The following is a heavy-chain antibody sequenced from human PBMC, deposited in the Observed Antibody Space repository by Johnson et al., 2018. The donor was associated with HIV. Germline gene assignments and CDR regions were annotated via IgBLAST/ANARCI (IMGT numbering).Heavy chain of an antibody. CDR2: IYSGGTT. CDR1: GFTVSSNY. D-gene: IGHD6-6*01. Sequence: VQLVESGGGLVHPGGSLRLSCAASGFTVSSNYMNWVRQAPGKGLEWVSVIYSGGTTYYADSVQGRFTISRDNSKNTLYLQMNSLRAEDTSLYYCARGWVRVAARYAFDIWGQGTMVTVSS. CDR3: ARGWVRVAARYAFDI. V-gene: IGHV3-66*01. J-gene: IGHJ3*02.